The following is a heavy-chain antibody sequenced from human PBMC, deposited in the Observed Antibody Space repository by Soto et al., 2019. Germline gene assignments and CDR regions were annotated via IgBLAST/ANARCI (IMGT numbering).Heavy chain of an antibody. V-gene: IGHV4-31*11. CDR3: ARSVSP. CDR2: IYYSGST. J-gene: IGHJ5*02. CDR1: GGSISSGGYS. Sequence: SLPRSQNRAVCGGSISSGGYSGSWIRQPPGKGLEWIGYIYYSGSTYYNPSLKSRVTISVDTPKNQFSLKLSSVTAADTAVYYCARSVSPWGQGTLVTVSS.